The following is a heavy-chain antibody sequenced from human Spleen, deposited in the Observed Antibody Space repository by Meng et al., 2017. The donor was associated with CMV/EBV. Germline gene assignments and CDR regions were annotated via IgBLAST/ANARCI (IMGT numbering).Heavy chain of an antibody. CDR3: ATSSLEWSIDAFDK. CDR1: GTSFSSHY. CDR2: IHYTGSA. D-gene: IGHD3-3*01. V-gene: IGHV4-59*11. J-gene: IGHJ3*02. Sequence: SETLSLTCTVSGTSFSSHYWNWIRQPPGKGLEWIGYIHYTGSANYNPSLKSRVTISLDTSRKQFSLNLSSVTAADTAVYYCATSSLEWSIDAFDKWGPGTMVTVSS.